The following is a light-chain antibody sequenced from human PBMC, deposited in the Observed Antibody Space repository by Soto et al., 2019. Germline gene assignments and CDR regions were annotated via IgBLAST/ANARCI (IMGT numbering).Light chain of an antibody. CDR2: KIS. Sequence: DIVMTNTPLPSPVTLGQQASFSSRSVQSPFHSDGNTYLSWLHQRPGQPPRLLIYKISKRFSGVPDRFSGSGAGTDFTLKITRVEAEDVGVYYCMQATHSPWAFGQGTKLEIK. J-gene: IGKJ1*01. V-gene: IGKV2-24*01. CDR1: QSPFHSDGNTY. CDR3: MQATHSPWA.